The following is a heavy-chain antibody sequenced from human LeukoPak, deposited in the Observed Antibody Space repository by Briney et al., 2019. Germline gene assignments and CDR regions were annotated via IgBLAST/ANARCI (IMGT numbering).Heavy chain of an antibody. CDR3: AKDQDSSGSYPDY. CDR2: IWYDGSNK. CDR1: GFTFSSYG. V-gene: IGHV3-30*02. Sequence: GGSLRLSCAASGFTFSSYGMHWVRQAPGKGLEWVAVIWYDGSNKYYADSVKGRFTISRDNSKNTLYLQMNSLRAEDTAVYYCAKDQDSSGSYPDYWGQGTLVTVSS. J-gene: IGHJ4*02. D-gene: IGHD6-19*01.